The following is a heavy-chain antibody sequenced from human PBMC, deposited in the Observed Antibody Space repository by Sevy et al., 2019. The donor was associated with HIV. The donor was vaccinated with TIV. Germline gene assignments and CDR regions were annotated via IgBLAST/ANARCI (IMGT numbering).Heavy chain of an antibody. CDR2: IYTSGST. CDR3: ARFQWELPGQDAFDI. D-gene: IGHD1-26*01. CDR1: GGSISSGCYY. V-gene: IGHV4-61*02. J-gene: IGHJ3*02. Sequence: SETLSLTCTVSGGSISSGCYYWSWIRQPAGKGLEWIGRIYTSGSTNYNPSLKSRVTMSVDTSKNQFSLKLSSVTAADTAVYYCARFQWELPGQDAFDIWGQGTMVTVSS.